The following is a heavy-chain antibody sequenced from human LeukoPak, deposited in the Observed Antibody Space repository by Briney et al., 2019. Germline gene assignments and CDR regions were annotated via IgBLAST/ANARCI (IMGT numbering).Heavy chain of an antibody. D-gene: IGHD4-17*01. CDR1: GFTFGDYA. CDR2: ISSSSTYI. Sequence: PGRSLRLSCTASGFTFGDYAMSWFRQAPGKGLEWVSSISSSSTYIYYADSVKGRFTISRDYARNSLSLQMNSLRAEDTAVYYCARDKYGDYGLDYWGPGTLVTVSS. J-gene: IGHJ4*02. CDR3: ARDKYGDYGLDY. V-gene: IGHV3-21*01.